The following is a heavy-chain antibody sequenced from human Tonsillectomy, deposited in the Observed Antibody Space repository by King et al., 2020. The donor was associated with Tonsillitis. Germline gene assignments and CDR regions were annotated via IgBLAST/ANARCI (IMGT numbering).Heavy chain of an antibody. D-gene: IGHD3-3*01. J-gene: IGHJ6*02. CDR1: GGSVSSGSYY. CDR2: IYYSGST. CDR3: ARDAGAYYDFWSRYYYYGMDV. V-gene: IGHV4-61*01. Sequence: VQLPESGPGLVKPSETLSLTCTVSGGSVSSGSYYWSWIRQPPGKGLEWIGYIYYSGSTNYNPSLKSRVTISIDTSKNQFSLKLSSVTAADTAVYYCARDAGAYYDFWSRYYYYGMDVWGQGTTVTVSS.